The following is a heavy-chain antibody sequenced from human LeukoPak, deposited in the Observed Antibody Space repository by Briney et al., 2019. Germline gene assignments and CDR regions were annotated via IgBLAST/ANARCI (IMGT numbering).Heavy chain of an antibody. CDR3: ARQSISGSSLSYFDY. D-gene: IGHD3-22*01. CDR1: GGSISSYC. Sequence: SETLPLTGTVSGGSISSYCWSWIRQPPGKGLGWMGIIYDSGSTNYNPSLKSRVTISVDTSKNQCSPKLSSVTAADTAVYYCARQSISGSSLSYFDYWGQGTLVNVSS. CDR2: IYDSGST. J-gene: IGHJ4*02. V-gene: IGHV4-59*01.